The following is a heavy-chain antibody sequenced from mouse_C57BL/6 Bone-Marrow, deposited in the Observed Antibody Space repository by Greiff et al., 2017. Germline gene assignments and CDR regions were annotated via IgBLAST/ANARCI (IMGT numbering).Heavy chain of an antibody. CDR1: GHTFTSYW. V-gene: IGHV1-69*01. J-gene: IGHJ4*01. Sequence: QVQLQQPGAELVMPGASVKLSCKASGHTFTSYWMHWVKQRPGQGLEWIGEIDPSDSYTNYNQKFKGKSTLTVDKSSSTAYMQLSSLTSEDSAVYYCARGRLSCAMDYWGQGTSVTVSS. CDR3: ARGRLSCAMDY. CDR2: IDPSDSYT.